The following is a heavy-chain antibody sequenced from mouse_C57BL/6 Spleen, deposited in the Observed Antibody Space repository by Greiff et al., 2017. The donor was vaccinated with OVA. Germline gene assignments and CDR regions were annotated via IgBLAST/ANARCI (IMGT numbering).Heavy chain of an antibody. V-gene: IGHV5-4*03. J-gene: IGHJ1*03. Sequence: LVESGGGLVKPGGSLKLSCAASGFTFSSYAMSWVRQTPEKRLEWVATISDGGSYTYYPDNVKGRFTISRDNAKNNLYLQMSHLKSEDTAMYYCARGGDYGSSYWYFDVWGTGTTVTVSS. CDR1: GFTFSSYA. CDR2: ISDGGSYT. D-gene: IGHD1-1*01. CDR3: ARGGDYGSSYWYFDV.